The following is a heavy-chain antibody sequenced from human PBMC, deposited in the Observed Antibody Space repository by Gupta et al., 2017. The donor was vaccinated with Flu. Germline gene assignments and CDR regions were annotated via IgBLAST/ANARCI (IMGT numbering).Heavy chain of an antibody. CDR3: TRGGWAEPESYYYYAMDV. D-gene: IGHD1-26*01. Sequence: EVQLVESGGGLVPPGGSLRLSCAASGFSFSSYSMNWVRQSPGKGLEWVSFISSSSNYIYYADSLKGRFTISRDNADNSLYLQMNSLRVEDTAVYYCTRGGWAEPESYYYYAMDVWGQGTTVTVSS. J-gene: IGHJ6*02. CDR2: ISSSSNYI. V-gene: IGHV3-21*01. CDR1: GFSFSSYS.